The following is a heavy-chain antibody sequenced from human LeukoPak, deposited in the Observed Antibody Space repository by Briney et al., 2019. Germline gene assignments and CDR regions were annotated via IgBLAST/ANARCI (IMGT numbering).Heavy chain of an antibody. CDR2: IIGSSGST. CDR3: AKGAYDYIEIAYFDY. CDR1: GFSVNNYA. J-gene: IGHJ4*02. V-gene: IGHV3-23*01. Sequence: PGGSLRLSCVASGFSVNNYAMNWVRQAPGKGLEWVSLIIGSSGSTFYADSVKGRFTISRDKSKNTLYLQMNSLRAEDTAVYYCAKGAYDYIEIAYFDYWGQGSLVTVSS. D-gene: IGHD5-12*01.